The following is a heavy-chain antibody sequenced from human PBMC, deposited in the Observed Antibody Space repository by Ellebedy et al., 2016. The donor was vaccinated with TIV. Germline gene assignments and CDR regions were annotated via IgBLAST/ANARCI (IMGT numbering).Heavy chain of an antibody. J-gene: IGHJ4*02. CDR2: TRYDGNNK. CDR1: GFPFSHYG. Sequence: GESLKISCAASGFPFSHYGMHWVRQAPGKGLAWVAFTRYDGNNKYYADSVKGRFTISRDNSKNTLYLQMNSLRAEETAVYYCARQSQKMATIPGDLGYWGQGTLVTVSS. V-gene: IGHV3-30*02. CDR3: ARQSQKMATIPGDLGY. D-gene: IGHD5-24*01.